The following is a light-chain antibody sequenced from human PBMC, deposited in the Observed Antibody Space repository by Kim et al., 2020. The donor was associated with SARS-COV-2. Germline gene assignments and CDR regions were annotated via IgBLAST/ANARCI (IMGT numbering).Light chain of an antibody. J-gene: IGLJ3*02. V-gene: IGLV3-21*04. CDR1: NIGSKS. CDR2: YDS. CDR3: QVWDSSSDHPV. Sequence: PGKTARITCGGNNIGSKSVHWYQQKPGQAPVLVIYYDSDRPSGIPERFSGSNSGNTTTLTISRVEAGDEADYYCQVWDSSSDHPVFGGGTQLTVL.